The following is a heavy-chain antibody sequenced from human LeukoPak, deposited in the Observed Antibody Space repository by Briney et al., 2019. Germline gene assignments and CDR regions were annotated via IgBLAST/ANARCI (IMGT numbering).Heavy chain of an antibody. D-gene: IGHD3-10*01. V-gene: IGHV4-38-2*01. J-gene: IGHJ4*02. CDR2: IYHSGST. CDR1: DYSISSGSY. Sequence: SETLSLTCAVSDYSISSGSYWGWIRLPPGKGLEWIGSIYHSGSTYYNPSLKSRVTISVDTSRNQFSLKLNSVTAADTAVYYCARSGSYYKSYYFDYWGQGTLVTVSS. CDR3: ARSGSYYKSYYFDY.